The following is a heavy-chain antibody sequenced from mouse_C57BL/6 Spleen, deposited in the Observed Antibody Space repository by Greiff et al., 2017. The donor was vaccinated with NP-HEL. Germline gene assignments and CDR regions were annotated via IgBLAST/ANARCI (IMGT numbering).Heavy chain of an antibody. CDR1: GYTFTSYW. CDR2: IDPSDSYT. CDR3: ARLDSNYGEGAMDY. D-gene: IGHD2-5*01. J-gene: IGHJ4*01. Sequence: QVQLQQPGAELVMPGASVKLSCKASGYTFTSYWMHWVKQRPGQGLEWIGEIDPSDSYTNYNQKFKGKSTLTVDKSSSTAYMQLSSLTSEDSAVYYGARLDSNYGEGAMDYWGQGTSVTVSS. V-gene: IGHV1-69*01.